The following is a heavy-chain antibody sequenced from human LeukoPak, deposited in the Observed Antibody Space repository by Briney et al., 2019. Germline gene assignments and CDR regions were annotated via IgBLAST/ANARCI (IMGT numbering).Heavy chain of an antibody. CDR1: GGSISSYY. V-gene: IGHV4-59*12. CDR2: IYYSGGT. D-gene: IGHD3-3*01. J-gene: IGHJ5*02. Sequence: SETLSLTCTVSGGSISSYYWSWIRQPPGKGLEWIGYIYYSGGTNYNPSLKSRVTISVDTSKNQFSLKLSSVTAADTAVYYCARTKSYYDFWSGYYLAENWFDPWGQGTLVTVSS. CDR3: ARTKSYYDFWSGYYLAENWFDP.